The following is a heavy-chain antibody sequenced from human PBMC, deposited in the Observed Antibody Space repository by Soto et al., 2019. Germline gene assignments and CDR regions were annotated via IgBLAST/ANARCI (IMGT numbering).Heavy chain of an antibody. J-gene: IGHJ5*02. D-gene: IGHD3-3*01. CDR2: INPNSGGT. CDR1: GYTFTGYY. Sequence: GASVKVSCKASGYTFTGYYMHWVRQATGQGLEWMGWINPNSGGTNYAQKFQGWVTMTRDTSISTAYMELSRLRSDDTAVYYCARGTDFWIGYYTSWFDPWGQGTLVPVSS. V-gene: IGHV1-2*04. CDR3: ARGTDFWIGYYTSWFDP.